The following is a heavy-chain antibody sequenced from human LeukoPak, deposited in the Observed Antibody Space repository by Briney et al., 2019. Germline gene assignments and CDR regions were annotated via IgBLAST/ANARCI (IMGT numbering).Heavy chain of an antibody. CDR2: ISYDGSNE. CDR3: AREAVGSYLESSAEYFQH. Sequence: PGGSLRLSCAASGFTFSSYAMHWVRQAPGKGLEWVAVISYDGSNEYYADSVKGRFTISRDNSKNTLYLQMNSLRAEDTAVYYCAREAVGSYLESSAEYFQHWGQGTLVTVSS. J-gene: IGHJ1*01. V-gene: IGHV3-30-3*01. CDR1: GFTFSSYA. D-gene: IGHD1-26*01.